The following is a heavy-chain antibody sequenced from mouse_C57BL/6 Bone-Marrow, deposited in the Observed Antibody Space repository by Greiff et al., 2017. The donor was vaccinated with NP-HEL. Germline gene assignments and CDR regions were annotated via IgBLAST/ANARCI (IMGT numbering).Heavy chain of an antibody. V-gene: IGHV1-50*01. CDR2: IDPSDSYT. CDR1: GYTFASYW. J-gene: IGHJ4*01. Sequence: QVQLQQPGAELVKPGASVKLSCKASGYTFASYWMQWVKQRPGQGLEWIGEIDPSDSYTNYNQKFKGKATLTVDTSSSTAYMQLSSLTSEDSAVYYCAKAYYSNYGYAMDYWGQGTSVTVSS. D-gene: IGHD2-5*01. CDR3: AKAYYSNYGYAMDY.